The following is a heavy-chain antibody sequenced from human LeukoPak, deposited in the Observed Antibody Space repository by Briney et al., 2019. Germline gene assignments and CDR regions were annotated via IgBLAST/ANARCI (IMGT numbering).Heavy chain of an antibody. CDR2: INPSGGST. D-gene: IGHD4-17*01. Sequence: ASVKVSCKASGYIFTGYYMHWVRQAPGQGLEWMGIINPSGGSTSYAQKFQGRVTMTRDTSTSTVYMELSSLRSEDTAVYYCARDYGDYRYFGYWGQGTLVTVSS. V-gene: IGHV1-46*01. J-gene: IGHJ4*02. CDR1: GYIFTGYY. CDR3: ARDYGDYRYFGY.